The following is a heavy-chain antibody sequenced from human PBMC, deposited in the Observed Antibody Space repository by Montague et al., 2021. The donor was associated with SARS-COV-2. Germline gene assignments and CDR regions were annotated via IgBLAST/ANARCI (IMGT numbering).Heavy chain of an antibody. J-gene: IGHJ6*02. CDR3: ARTSQYCDTTSRYLPNAMDV. CDR2: TYYRSKWYN. Sequence: CAISGDSVSSNSATWNWVRQSPSRGLEWLGRTYYRSKWYNDYAVSVRGRVTINPDTSKNQFSLKLTSVTAADTAVYYCARTSQYCDTTSRYLPNAMDVWGQGTTVTVSS. CDR1: GDSVSSNSAT. V-gene: IGHV6-1*01. D-gene: IGHD2/OR15-2a*01.